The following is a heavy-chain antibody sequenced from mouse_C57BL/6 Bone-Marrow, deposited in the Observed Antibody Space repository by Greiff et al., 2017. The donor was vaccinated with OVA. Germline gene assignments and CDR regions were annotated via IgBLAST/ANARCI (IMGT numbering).Heavy chain of an antibody. V-gene: IGHV1-75*01. J-gene: IGHJ4*01. CDR3: AREGTMVTTGYYAMDY. D-gene: IGHD2-2*01. CDR1: GYTFTDYY. CDR2: IFPGSGST. Sequence: QVQLQQSGPELVKPGASVKISCKASGYTFTDYYINWVKQRPGQGLEWIGWIFPGSGSTYYNEKFKGKATLTVDKSSSTAYMLLSSLTSEDSAVYFCAREGTMVTTGYYAMDYWGQGTSVNVSS.